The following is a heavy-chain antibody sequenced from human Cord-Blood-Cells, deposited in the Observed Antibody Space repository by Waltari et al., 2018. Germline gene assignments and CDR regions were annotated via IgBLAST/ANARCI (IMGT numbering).Heavy chain of an antibody. CDR3: ASVDSSGFDY. CDR2: IHHRGST. Sequence: QVQLQESGPGLVKPSETLSLTCAVSGYSISSGYYWGWIRQPPGKGLEWIGSIHHRGSTDYNPSLKSRVTISVDTSKIPFSLKLSSVTAADTAVYYCASVDSSGFDYGGQGTLVTVSS. J-gene: IGHJ4*02. D-gene: IGHD3-22*01. V-gene: IGHV4-38-2*01. CDR1: GYSISSGYY.